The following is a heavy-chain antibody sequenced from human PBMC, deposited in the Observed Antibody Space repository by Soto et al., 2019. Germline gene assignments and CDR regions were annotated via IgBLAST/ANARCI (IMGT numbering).Heavy chain of an antibody. D-gene: IGHD4-17*01. J-gene: IGHJ1*01. CDR3: DRGYGYLIYF. CDR1: GGSLRRYY. V-gene: IGHV4-34*01. Sequence: SEKLSLTCAVSGGSLRRYYWSWIRQPPGKGMEWIGDINHSGNTNYNPSLKSRVTISVDTSKNQFSLKLSSVTVSDSSVYYCDRGYGYLIYF. CDR2: INHSGNT.